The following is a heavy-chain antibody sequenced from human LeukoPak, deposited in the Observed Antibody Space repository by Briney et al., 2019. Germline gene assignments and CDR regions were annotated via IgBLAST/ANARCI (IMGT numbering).Heavy chain of an antibody. J-gene: IGHJ3*02. CDR1: GGSISSSSYY. CDR3: AGQLGRTPFDN. Sequence: PSETLSLTCTVSGGSISSSSYYWGWIRQPPGKGLEWIGSIYYSGSTYYNPSLKSRVTISVDTSKNQFSLKLSSVTAADTAVYYFAGQLGRTPFDNWGPGTMVTVSS. D-gene: IGHD3-16*01. V-gene: IGHV4-39*01. CDR2: IYYSGST.